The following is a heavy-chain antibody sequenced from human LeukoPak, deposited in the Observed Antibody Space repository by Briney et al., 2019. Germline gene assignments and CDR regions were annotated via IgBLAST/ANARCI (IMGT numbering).Heavy chain of an antibody. CDR1: GGSISSSNW. CDR2: IYHSGST. J-gene: IGHJ3*02. Sequence: PSETLSLTCAVSGGSISSSNWWSWVRQPPGKGLEWIGEIYHSGSTNYNPSLKSRVTISVDKSKNQFSLKLSSVTAADTAVYYCAMVTTGTTDAFDIWGQGTMVTVSS. V-gene: IGHV4-4*02. CDR3: AMVTTGTTDAFDI. D-gene: IGHD1-1*01.